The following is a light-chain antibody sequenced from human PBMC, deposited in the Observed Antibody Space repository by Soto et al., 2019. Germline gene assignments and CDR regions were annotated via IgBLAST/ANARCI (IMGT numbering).Light chain of an antibody. V-gene: IGKV1-5*01. CDR3: HQYNYYRPT. J-gene: IGKJ1*01. CDR2: DAS. Sequence: DIQVTQSPSTLSASVGDRVTITCRARQPISTWLAWYQEKPGKAPKLLIYDASSLEGGVPSRFSGSGSGTEFTLTISSLQPDDFATYYCHQYNYYRPTFGQGTKVEIK. CDR1: QPISTW.